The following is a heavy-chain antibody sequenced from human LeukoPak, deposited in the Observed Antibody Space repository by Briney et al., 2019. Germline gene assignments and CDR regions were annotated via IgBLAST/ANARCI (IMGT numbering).Heavy chain of an antibody. D-gene: IGHD6-13*01. CDR3: ARHFRVKLQLVLNSFDL. Sequence: GGSLSLSRAPSGVALSTDAMAGGRAAPRGGGGCGSGNSGNDDKTYYADSVKGRFPVSRDNSKYPLFLQLNTLRAEDTAIDYCARHFRVKLQLVLNSFDLWGQGTMVTVSS. CDR2: NSGNDDKT. CDR1: GVALSTDA. V-gene: IGHV3-23*01. J-gene: IGHJ3*01.